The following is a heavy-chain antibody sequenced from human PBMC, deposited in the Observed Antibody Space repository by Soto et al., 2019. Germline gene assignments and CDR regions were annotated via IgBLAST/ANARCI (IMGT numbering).Heavy chain of an antibody. J-gene: IGHJ6*03. CDR1: GFTFSGSA. D-gene: IGHD6-13*01. Sequence: GGSLRLSCAASGFTFSGSAMHWVRQASGKGLEWVGRIRSKANSYATAYAASVEGRFTISRDDSKHTAYLQMNSLKTEDTAVYYCTGADSSSWYDYYYYMDVWGKGTTVTVSS. V-gene: IGHV3-73*01. CDR3: TGADSSSWYDYYYYMDV. CDR2: IRSKANSYAT.